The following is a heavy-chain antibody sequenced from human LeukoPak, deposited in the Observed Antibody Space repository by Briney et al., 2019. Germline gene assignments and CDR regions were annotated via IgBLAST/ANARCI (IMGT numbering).Heavy chain of an antibody. V-gene: IGHV3-48*04. D-gene: IGHD3-10*01. Sequence: GGSLRLSCAASGFTFSSYSMNWVRQAPGKGLEWVSYISSSSSTIYYADSVKGRFTISRDNAKNSLYLQMNSLRAEDTAVYYCARVGYYGSGSYAFDIWGQGTMVTVSS. CDR2: ISSSSSTI. CDR3: ARVGYYGSGSYAFDI. J-gene: IGHJ3*02. CDR1: GFTFSSYS.